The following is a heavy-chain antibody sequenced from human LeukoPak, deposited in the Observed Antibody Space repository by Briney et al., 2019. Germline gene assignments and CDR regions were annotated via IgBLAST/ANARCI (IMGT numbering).Heavy chain of an antibody. V-gene: IGHV5-51*01. CDR1: GYTFTSYW. CDR3: ARLRDGSIDD. CDR2: IYPGDSDT. J-gene: IGHJ4*02. Sequence: GESLKISCKGSGYTFTSYWIGWVRRMPGKGLEWMGIIYPGDSDTRYSPSFQGHVTISADKSITTAYLQWSSLRASDTAMYYCARLRDGSIDDWGQGTLVTVSS.